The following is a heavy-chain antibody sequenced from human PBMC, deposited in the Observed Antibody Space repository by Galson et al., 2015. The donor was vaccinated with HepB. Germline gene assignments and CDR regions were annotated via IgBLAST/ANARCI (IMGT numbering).Heavy chain of an antibody. V-gene: IGHV3-72*01. D-gene: IGHD6-13*01. CDR3: ARWTSGMCDS. CDR2: TRNKGQNYIT. Sequence: SLRLSCAASGFTFSDCVMHWVRQAPGKGLEWVGRTRNKGQNYITEYAASERGRFTISRDDSNNLMYLQMNSLKTEDTAVYYCARWTSGMCDSWGQGTLVTVSS. CDR1: GFTFSDCV. J-gene: IGHJ5*01.